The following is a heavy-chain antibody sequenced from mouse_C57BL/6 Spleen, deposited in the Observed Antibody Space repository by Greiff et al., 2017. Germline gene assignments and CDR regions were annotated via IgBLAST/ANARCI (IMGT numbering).Heavy chain of an antibody. CDR1: GYTFTDYY. CDR3: ARREEIYYGNYDAMDY. CDR2: IFPGSGST. J-gene: IGHJ4*01. Sequence: QVQLQQSGPELVKPGASVKISCKASGYTFTDYYINWVKQRPGQGLEWIGWIFPGSGSTYYNEKFKGKATLTVDKSSSTAYMLLSSLTSEDSAVYFCARREEIYYGNYDAMDYWGQGTSVTVSS. D-gene: IGHD2-1*01. V-gene: IGHV1-75*01.